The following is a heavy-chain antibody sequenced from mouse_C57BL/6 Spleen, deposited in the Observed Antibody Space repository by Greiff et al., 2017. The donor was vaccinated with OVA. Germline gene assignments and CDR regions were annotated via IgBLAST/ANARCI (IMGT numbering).Heavy chain of an antibody. CDR3: ARSVYYGNTGYFDY. CDR2: IYPGSGST. V-gene: IGHV1-55*01. Sequence: QVQLKQPGAELVKPGASVKMSCKASGYTFTSYWITWVKQRPGQGLEWIGDIYPGSGSTNYNEKFKSKATLTVDTSSSTAYMQLSSLTSEDSAVYYCARSVYYGNTGYFDYWGQGTTLTVSS. D-gene: IGHD2-1*01. CDR1: GYTFTSYW. J-gene: IGHJ2*01.